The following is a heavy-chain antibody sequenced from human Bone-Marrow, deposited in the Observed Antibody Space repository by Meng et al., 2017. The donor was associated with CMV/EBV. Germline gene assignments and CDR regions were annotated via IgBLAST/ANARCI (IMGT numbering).Heavy chain of an antibody. J-gene: IGHJ6*02. Sequence: ASVKVSCKASGYTFTSYYMHWVRQAPGQGLEWMGIINPSGGSTSYAQKFQGRVTMTRDTSTSTVYMELSSLRSEDTAVYYCASGDIVVVPAKGYGMDVWGPGNLVNVSS. CDR2: INPSGGST. CDR1: GYTFTSYY. V-gene: IGHV1-46*01. CDR3: ASGDIVVVPAKGYGMDV. D-gene: IGHD2-2*01.